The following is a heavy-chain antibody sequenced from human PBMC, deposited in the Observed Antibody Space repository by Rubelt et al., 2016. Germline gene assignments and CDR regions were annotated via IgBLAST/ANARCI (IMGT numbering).Heavy chain of an antibody. CDR3: VNEGYRSSPSGHYFDY. V-gene: IGHV3-66*01. J-gene: IGHJ4*02. Sequence: EGLEWVSVIYSGGSTYYADSVKGSFTISRDNSKNTLYLQMSSLRAEDTAVYYCVNEGYRSSPSGHYFDYWGQGTLVTVSS. CDR2: IYSGGST. D-gene: IGHD6-6*01.